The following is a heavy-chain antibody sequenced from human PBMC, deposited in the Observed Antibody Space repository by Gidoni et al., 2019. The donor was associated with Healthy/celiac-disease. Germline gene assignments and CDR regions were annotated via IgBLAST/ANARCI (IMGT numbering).Heavy chain of an antibody. J-gene: IGHJ4*02. V-gene: IGHV3-23*01. D-gene: IGHD1-26*01. CDR3: AKVRRDSGSYRY. CDR1: GFTFSSYA. CDR2: MSGSGGST. Sequence: VQLSVSGGGLVQPGVSLGLSCGAAGFTFSSYAMSWVRQAPGKGLAWFSAMSGSGGSTYYADSVKGRFTISRDNSKNRLYLQMNSLRAEDAAVYYCAKVRRDSGSYRYWGQGTLVTVSS.